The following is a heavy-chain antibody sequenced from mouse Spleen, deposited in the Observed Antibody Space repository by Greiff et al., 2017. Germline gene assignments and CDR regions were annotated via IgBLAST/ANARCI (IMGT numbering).Heavy chain of an antibody. CDR1: GYTFTDYY. D-gene: IGHD2-14*01. V-gene: IGHV1-26*01. J-gene: IGHJ4*01. Sequence: EVQLQQSGPELVKPGASVKISCKASGYTFTDYYMNWVKQSHGKSLEWIGDINPNNGGTSYNQKFKGKATLTVDKSSSTAYMELRSLTSEDSAVYYCARRKVRIAMDYWGQGTSVTVSS. CDR2: INPNNGGT. CDR3: ARRKVRIAMDY.